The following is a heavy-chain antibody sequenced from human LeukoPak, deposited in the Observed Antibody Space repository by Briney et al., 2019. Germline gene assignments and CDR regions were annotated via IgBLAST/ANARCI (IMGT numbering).Heavy chain of an antibody. CDR2: ISGSGGST. J-gene: IGHJ4*02. CDR1: GFTFSSYA. Sequence: GGSLRLPCAASGFTFSSYAMSWVRQAPGKGLEWVSAISGSGGSTYYADSVKGRFTISRDNSKITLYLQMNSLRAEDTAVYYCAKDIGSGSFSYYFDYWGQGTLVTVSS. CDR3: AKDIGSGSFSYYFDY. V-gene: IGHV3-23*01. D-gene: IGHD1-26*01.